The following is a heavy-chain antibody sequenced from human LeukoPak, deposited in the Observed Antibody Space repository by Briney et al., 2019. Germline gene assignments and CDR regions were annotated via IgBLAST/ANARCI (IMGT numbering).Heavy chain of an antibody. Sequence: GGSLRLSCAASGYPFSGSDIHWVRQAPGKGLEWVAFVSHEGSSKFYAESVKGRFGISRDNSKSTTYLQMNGLRADDTAVYYCAKARRDILTAMGDYWGQGTLVTVSS. CDR1: GYPFSGSD. J-gene: IGHJ4*02. D-gene: IGHD3-9*01. CDR2: VSHEGSSK. V-gene: IGHV3-30*18. CDR3: AKARRDILTAMGDY.